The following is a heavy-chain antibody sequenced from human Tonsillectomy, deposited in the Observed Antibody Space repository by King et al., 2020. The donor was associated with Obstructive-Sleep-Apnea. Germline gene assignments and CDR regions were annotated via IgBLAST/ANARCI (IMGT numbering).Heavy chain of an antibody. D-gene: IGHD3-9*01. Sequence: QLVQSGAEVKKPGASVKVSCKASGYTFTNYYIHWVRQAPGQGLEWMGRINPSGGTTTYAQKFKGTVTMTRDTSTSTVFLDLSSLRSEDTAVYYCARCYDSLTKDGMDVWGQGTTVTVSS. CDR1: GYTFTNYY. J-gene: IGHJ6*02. CDR3: ARCYDSLTKDGMDV. V-gene: IGHV1-46*01. CDR2: INPSGGTT.